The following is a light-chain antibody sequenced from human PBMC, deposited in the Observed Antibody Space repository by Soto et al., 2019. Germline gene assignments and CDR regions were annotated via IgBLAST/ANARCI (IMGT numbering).Light chain of an antibody. CDR2: AAS. J-gene: IGKJ5*01. CDR1: QSISSY. V-gene: IGKV1-39*01. CDR3: HQSYSTPT. Sequence: IQMTQSPYSLSASVGDMVTMSWRASQSISSYLNWYQQKPGKAPKLLIYAASSLQSGVPSRFSGSGSGTDFTLTICSLQPEDFATYYCHQSYSTPTSGQVTRLEF.